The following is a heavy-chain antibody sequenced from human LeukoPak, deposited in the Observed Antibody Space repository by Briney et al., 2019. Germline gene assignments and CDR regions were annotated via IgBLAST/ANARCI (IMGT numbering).Heavy chain of an antibody. Sequence: SVKGRFIISRDNAKDSLYLQMNSLRAEDTAVYYCAKEDVGYLYYDSSGYYLDYWGQGTLVTVSS. J-gene: IGHJ4*02. D-gene: IGHD3-22*01. CDR3: AKEDVGYLYYDSSGYYLDY. V-gene: IGHV3-21*04.